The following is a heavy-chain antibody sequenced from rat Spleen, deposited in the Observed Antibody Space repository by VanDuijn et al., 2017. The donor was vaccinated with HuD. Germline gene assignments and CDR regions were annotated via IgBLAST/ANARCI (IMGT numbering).Heavy chain of an antibody. D-gene: IGHD1-4*01. CDR2: ISTSGSRT. CDR3: ARHDYPGITTSYYFDY. Sequence: EVQLVESGGGLVQPGRSLKLSCAASGFTFSNYYMAWVRQAPKKGLEWVATISTSGSRTYYPDSVKGRFTISRDNAKSSLYLQMNSLKSEDTATYYCARHDYPGITTSYYFDYWGQGVMVTVSS. CDR1: GFTFSNYY. J-gene: IGHJ2*01. V-gene: IGHV5-25*01.